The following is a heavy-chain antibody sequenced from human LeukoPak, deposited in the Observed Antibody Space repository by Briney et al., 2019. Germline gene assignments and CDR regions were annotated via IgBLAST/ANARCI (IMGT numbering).Heavy chain of an antibody. V-gene: IGHV5-51*01. CDR1: GYTFTSYW. J-gene: IGHJ4*02. Sequence: ESLKISCKGSGYTFTSYWIGWVRQIPGKGLEWMGIIYPADSETRYSPSFQGQVTISADKSISTAFLQWSSLKASDTAMYFCARQQAGYNFYFDQWGQGTLVTVSS. CDR3: ARQQAGYNFYFDQ. D-gene: IGHD5-24*01. CDR2: IYPADSET.